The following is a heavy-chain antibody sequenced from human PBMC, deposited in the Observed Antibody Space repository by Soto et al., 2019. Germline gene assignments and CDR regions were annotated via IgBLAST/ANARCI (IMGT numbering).Heavy chain of an antibody. CDR2: INHSGST. V-gene: IGHV4-34*01. D-gene: IGHD3-10*01. CDR1: DGSFSGFY. CDR3: ARGLTLRGVRGMIDP. Sequence: TSETLSLTCAVYDGSFSGFYWSWIRQPPEKGLEWIGEINHSGSTNYNPSLKSRVTISIDTSKNQFSLKLSSMTAADTAVYYCARGLTLRGVRGMIDPWGQGTLVTVSS. J-gene: IGHJ5*02.